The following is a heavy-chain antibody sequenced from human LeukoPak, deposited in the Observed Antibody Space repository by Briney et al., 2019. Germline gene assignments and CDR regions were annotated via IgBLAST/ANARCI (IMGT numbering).Heavy chain of an antibody. CDR1: GFIFSNYA. CDR2: ISGRSDNT. J-gene: IGHJ4*02. D-gene: IGHD3-9*01. V-gene: IGHV3-23*01. CDR3: AKWGDYDVLTGYYVSDF. Sequence: GGSLRLSCAASGFIFSNYAMYWVRQAPGKGLEWVSAISGRSDNTYYADSVKERFTLSRDSSKNTLYLQMNSLRADDTAVYYCAKWGDYDVLTGYYVSDFWGQGTLVTVSS.